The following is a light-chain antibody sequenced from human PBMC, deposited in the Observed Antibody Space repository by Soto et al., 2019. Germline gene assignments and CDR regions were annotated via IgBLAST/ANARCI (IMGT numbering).Light chain of an antibody. J-gene: IGLJ2*01. CDR2: DVS. V-gene: IGLV2-11*01. CDR1: SSDVGGYNY. CDR3: CAYAGSFVV. Sequence: QSALTQPRSVSGSPGQSVTISCTGTSSDVGGYNYVSWYQQHPGKAPKLMIYDVSKRPSGVPDRFSGSKSGNTASLTISGRQAEDEADDYCCAYAGSFVVFGGGTKLTVL.